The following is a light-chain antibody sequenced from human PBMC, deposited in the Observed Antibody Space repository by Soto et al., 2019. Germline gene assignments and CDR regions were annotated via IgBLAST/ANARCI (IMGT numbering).Light chain of an antibody. J-gene: IGLJ1*01. CDR1: SSDVGGYDY. CDR3: SSYTGGNPSYV. V-gene: IGLV2-8*01. Sequence: QSVLTQPHSASGSPGQSVTISCTGTSSDVGGYDYVSWYQQHPGKAPKLMIYEVTIRPSGVSDRFSGSKSGNTASLTVSGLQAEDEADYYCSSYTGGNPSYVFGTGTKV. CDR2: EVT.